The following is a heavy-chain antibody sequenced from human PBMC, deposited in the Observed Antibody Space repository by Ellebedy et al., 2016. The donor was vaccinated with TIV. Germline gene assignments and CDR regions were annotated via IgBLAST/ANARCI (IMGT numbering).Heavy chain of an antibody. Sequence: PGGSLRLSCAASGFTFSNAWMNWVRQAPGKGLEWVGRIKSKTDGGTTDYAAHVKGRFTISRDDSKNTLYLQMNSLKSEDTAMYYCTTEGEHLCRSLIVPSDYWGQGTLVTVSS. J-gene: IGHJ4*02. CDR3: TTEGEHLCRSLIVPSDY. V-gene: IGHV3-15*07. CDR2: IKSKTDGGTT. D-gene: IGHD2-21*01. CDR1: GFTFSNAW.